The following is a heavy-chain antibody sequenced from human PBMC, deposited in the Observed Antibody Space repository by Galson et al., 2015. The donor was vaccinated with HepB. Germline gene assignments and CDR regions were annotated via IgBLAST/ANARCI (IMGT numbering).Heavy chain of an antibody. D-gene: IGHD2/OR15-2a*01. V-gene: IGHV3-7*03. CDR2: IKEDGSEK. J-gene: IGHJ6*03. Sequence: SLRLSCAASGFTFSSYWMTWVRQAPGKGLEWVANIKEDGSEKYYVDSVKGRFTISRDNAKNALYLQMNSLRAEDRAVYYCARDVIPDCREGWSYYYYMDVWGKGTTVTVSS. CDR1: GFTFSSYW. CDR3: ARDVIPDCREGWSYYYYMDV.